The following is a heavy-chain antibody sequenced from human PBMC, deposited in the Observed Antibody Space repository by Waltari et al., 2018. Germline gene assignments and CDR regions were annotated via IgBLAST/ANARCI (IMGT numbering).Heavy chain of an antibody. CDR2: IYYSGST. J-gene: IGHJ3*02. CDR1: GVSISSSSYY. V-gene: IGHV4-39*01. CDR3: ARRSHHVDI. Sequence: QLQLQESGPGLVKPSETLSLTCTVPGVSISSSSYYWGWIRQPPGKGLEWIGSIYYSGSTYYNPSLKSRVTISVDTSKNQFSLKLSSVTAADTAVYYCARRSHHVDIWGQGTMVTVSS.